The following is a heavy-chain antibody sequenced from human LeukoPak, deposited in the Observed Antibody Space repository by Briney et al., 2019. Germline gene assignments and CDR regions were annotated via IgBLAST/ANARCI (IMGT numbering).Heavy chain of an antibody. CDR2: INHSGST. CDR3: ARSHRNWFDP. V-gene: IGHV4-34*01. Sequence: SETLSLTCAVYGGSFSGYYWSWIRQPPGKGLEWIGEINHSGSTNYNPSLKSRVTISVDTPKSQFSLKLSSVTAADTAVYYCARSHRNWFDPWGQGTLVTVSS. CDR1: GGSFSGYY. J-gene: IGHJ5*02.